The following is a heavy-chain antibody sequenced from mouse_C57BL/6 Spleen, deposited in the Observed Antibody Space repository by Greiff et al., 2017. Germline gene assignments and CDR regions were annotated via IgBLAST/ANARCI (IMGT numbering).Heavy chain of an antibody. J-gene: IGHJ3*01. V-gene: IGHV1-54*01. D-gene: IGHD1-1*01. Sequence: VKLQESGAELVRPGTSVKVSCKASGYAFTNYLIEWVKQRPGQGLEWIGVINPGSGGTNYNEKFKGKATLTADKSSSTAYMQLSSLTSEDSAVYFCARVHYYGSSYRAYWGQGTLVTVSA. CDR1: GYAFTNYL. CDR3: ARVHYYGSSYRAY. CDR2: INPGSGGT.